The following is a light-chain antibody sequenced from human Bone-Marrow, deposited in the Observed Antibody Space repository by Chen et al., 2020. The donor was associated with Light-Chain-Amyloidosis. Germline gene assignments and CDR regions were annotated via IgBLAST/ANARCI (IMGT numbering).Light chain of an antibody. Sequence: SYELTQPPSVSVSPGQTARITCSGDDLPTKYAYWYQQKPGQAPVLGIHRDTERPSGISERFSGASSGTTAALTIGGVQAEDEAYYHCQSADSSGTYEGIFGGGTRRTVL. CDR2: RDT. J-gene: IGLJ2*01. CDR1: DLPTKY. V-gene: IGLV3-25*03. CDR3: QSADSSGTYEGI.